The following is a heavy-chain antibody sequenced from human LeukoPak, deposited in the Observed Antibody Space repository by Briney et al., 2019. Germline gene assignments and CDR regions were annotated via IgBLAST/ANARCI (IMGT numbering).Heavy chain of an antibody. Sequence: ASVKGSCKASGNTFINQGIHWGRQAPGQRLEWMGWINIGNGNTKNSQNFQGRLTISRDTSATTAYMDLSSLRSEDTAVFYCARRLGRSFDYWGQGTLVTVSS. CDR2: INIGNGNT. CDR1: GNTFINQG. V-gene: IGHV1-3*04. D-gene: IGHD2-21*01. J-gene: IGHJ4*02. CDR3: ARRLGRSFDY.